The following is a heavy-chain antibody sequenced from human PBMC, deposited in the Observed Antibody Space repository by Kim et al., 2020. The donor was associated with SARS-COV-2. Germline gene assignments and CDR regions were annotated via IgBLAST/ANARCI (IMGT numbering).Heavy chain of an antibody. V-gene: IGHV3-30*18. Sequence: GGSLRLSCAASGFTFSSYGMHWVRQAPGKGLEWVAVISYDGSNKYYADSVKGRFTISRDNSKNTLYLQMNSLRAEDTAVYYCAKILQYYYGSGSYYNDFDYWGQGTLVTVSS. CDR1: GFTFSSYG. CDR2: ISYDGSNK. J-gene: IGHJ4*02. D-gene: IGHD3-10*01. CDR3: AKILQYYYGSGSYYNDFDY.